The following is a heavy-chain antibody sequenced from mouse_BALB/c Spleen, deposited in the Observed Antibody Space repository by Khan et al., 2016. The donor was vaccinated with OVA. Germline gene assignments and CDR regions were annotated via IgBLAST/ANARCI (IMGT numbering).Heavy chain of an antibody. CDR3: GRGGGGDRCAY. Sequence: QVQLKQSGAELVRPGVSVKISCEGSGYTFTDYTIHWVKQSHARSLEWIGVISTYYGDPTYNQKFKGKATMTVDKSSSTAYMELARLTSEDSAIYYCGRGGGGDRCAYWGQGTLVTVSA. J-gene: IGHJ3*01. CDR2: ISTYYGDP. V-gene: IGHV1S137*01. CDR1: GYTFTDYT.